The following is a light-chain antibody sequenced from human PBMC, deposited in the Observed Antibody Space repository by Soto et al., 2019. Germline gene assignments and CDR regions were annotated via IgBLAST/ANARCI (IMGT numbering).Light chain of an antibody. J-gene: IGKJ4*01. CDR2: SAS. V-gene: IGKV1-39*01. Sequence: IQMTQSPSTLSASVGDSVTITCRTSQTIRSSLNWYQQKTGKAPKLLIYSASSLQSGVPSRFSGSGSGTDFFLTISRLQPEDFAVYYCQQSHRKPLTFGGGTKVDI. CDR3: QQSHRKPLT. CDR1: QTIRSS.